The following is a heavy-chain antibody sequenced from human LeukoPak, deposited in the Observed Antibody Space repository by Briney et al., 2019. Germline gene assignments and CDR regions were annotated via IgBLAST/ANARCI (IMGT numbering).Heavy chain of an antibody. CDR3: VRTYSSGPAGRAFDI. V-gene: IGHV4-61*03. CDR2: IYYSGST. CDR1: GGSVSSGGYY. Sequence: SETLSLTCPVSGGSVSSGGYYWSWIRQPPGKGLEWIGYIYYSGSTNYNPSLKSRVTISVDTSKNHFSLKLSSVTAADTAVYYCVRTYSSGPAGRAFDIWGQGTMVTVSS. D-gene: IGHD5-18*01. J-gene: IGHJ3*02.